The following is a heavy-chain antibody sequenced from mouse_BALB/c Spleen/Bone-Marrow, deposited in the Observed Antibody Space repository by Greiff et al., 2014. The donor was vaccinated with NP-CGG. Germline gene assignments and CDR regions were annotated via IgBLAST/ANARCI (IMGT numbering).Heavy chain of an antibody. CDR3: TLWCYAMDY. Sequence: VKLMESGAELVKPEASVKLSRKASGYTFTSYYMYWVKQRPGQGLEWIGEINPSNGGTNFNEKFKSKATLTVDKSSSTAYMQLSSLTSEDSAVYYCTLWCYAMDYWGQGTSVTVSS. D-gene: IGHD1-1*02. CDR1: GYTFTSYY. CDR2: INPSNGGT. V-gene: IGHV1S81*02. J-gene: IGHJ4*01.